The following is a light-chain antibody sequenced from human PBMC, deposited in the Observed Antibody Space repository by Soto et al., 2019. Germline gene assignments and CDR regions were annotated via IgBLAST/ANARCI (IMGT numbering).Light chain of an antibody. J-gene: IGKJ1*01. CDR3: QHLNGYPRT. CDR2: AAS. Sequence: GDRVTITCRASQGISSYLAWYQQKPGKAPKLLIYAASTLQSGVPSRFSGSGSGTEFALTISSLQPEDFATYYCQHLNGYPRTFGQGTKVEIK. V-gene: IGKV1-9*01. CDR1: QGISSY.